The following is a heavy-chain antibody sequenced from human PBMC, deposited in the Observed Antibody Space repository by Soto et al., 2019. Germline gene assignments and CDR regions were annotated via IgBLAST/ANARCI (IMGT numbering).Heavy chain of an antibody. Sequence: QVQLVQSGAVVKKPGSSVKVSCKASGGTFSRYTISWVRQAPGQGLEWMGRIIPILGIGNDAQRFQGRLTITADKSTSTAYMELSSLRSEDTAVYYCAREKAKEGPFDLWGQGTMVTVSS. V-gene: IGHV1-69*08. CDR1: GGTFSRYT. J-gene: IGHJ3*01. CDR2: IIPILGIG. CDR3: AREKAKEGPFDL.